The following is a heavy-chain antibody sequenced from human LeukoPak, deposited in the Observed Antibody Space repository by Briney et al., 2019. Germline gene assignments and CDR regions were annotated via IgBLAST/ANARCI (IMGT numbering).Heavy chain of an antibody. CDR1: GVSLSSSSYY. V-gene: IGHV4-39*01. Sequence: PSQTLSPTCTLSGVSLSSSSYYWGWIRHPPGKGLEWIGSIYYTGSTYYNPSLKRRVPLSLYTSQNQFSLKLSAVTAADTAVYYCAILYSGSYFYFDYWGQGTLVTVSS. J-gene: IGHJ4*02. CDR2: IYYTGST. CDR3: AILYSGSYFYFDY. D-gene: IGHD1-26*01.